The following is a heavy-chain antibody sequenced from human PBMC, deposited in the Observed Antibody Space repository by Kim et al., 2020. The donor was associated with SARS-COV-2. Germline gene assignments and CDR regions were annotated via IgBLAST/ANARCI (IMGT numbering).Heavy chain of an antibody. CDR2: ISSSSSYI. Sequence: GGSLRLSCAASGFTFSSYSMNWVRQAPGKGLEWVSSISSSSSYIYYADSVKGRFTISRDNAKNSLYLQMNSLRAEDTAVYYCARAQPPPVYAVYYYYYGMDVWGQGTTVTVSS. V-gene: IGHV3-21*01. D-gene: IGHD2-8*01. CDR3: ARAQPPPVYAVYYYYYGMDV. CDR1: GFTFSSYS. J-gene: IGHJ6*02.